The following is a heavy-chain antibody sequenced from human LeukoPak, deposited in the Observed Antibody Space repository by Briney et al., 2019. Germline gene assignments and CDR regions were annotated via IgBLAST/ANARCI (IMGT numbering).Heavy chain of an antibody. CDR2: IYSSGST. Sequence: SETLSLTCTVSGGCISSSSHYWGWIRQPPGKGLEWIASIYSSGSTYYNPSLRSRVAISVDTSKNHFSLKLSSVTAADTAVYYCARRGATVSGDYWGQGTLIIVSS. V-gene: IGHV4-39*02. D-gene: IGHD5-12*01. CDR3: ARRGATVSGDY. CDR1: GGCISSSSHY. J-gene: IGHJ4*02.